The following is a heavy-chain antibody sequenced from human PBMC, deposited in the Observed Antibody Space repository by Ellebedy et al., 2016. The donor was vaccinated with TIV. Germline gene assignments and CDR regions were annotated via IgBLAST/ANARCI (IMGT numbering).Heavy chain of an antibody. D-gene: IGHD3-16*02. CDR2: SSPGEGIT. CDR1: GYNFVSYA. Sequence: AASVKVSCKASGYNFVSYAMHWVRQAPGQRLEWMGWSSPGEGITKFSEMFQGRVTITSDTSANTVYMELTSLRFEDTAVYYCAREGGAAATPYRWSDPWGQGTLVTVSS. CDR3: AREGGAAATPYRWSDP. V-gene: IGHV1-3*01. J-gene: IGHJ5*02.